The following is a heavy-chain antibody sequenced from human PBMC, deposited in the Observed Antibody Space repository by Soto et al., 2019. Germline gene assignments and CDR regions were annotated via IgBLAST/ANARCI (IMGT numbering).Heavy chain of an antibody. V-gene: IGHV4-30-2*01. J-gene: IGHJ6*02. Sequence: SETLSLTCTVSNGSISSGGYSWSWIRQTPGKGLEWIGYIYPTGKTYYNPSLKNRATLSIDTSQNQFSLQLTSVTAADTAVYYCARDPPGPAPRWGVWGHGTTVTVYS. CDR3: ARDPPGPAPRWGV. D-gene: IGHD3-16*01. CDR2: IYPTGKT. CDR1: NGSISSGGYS.